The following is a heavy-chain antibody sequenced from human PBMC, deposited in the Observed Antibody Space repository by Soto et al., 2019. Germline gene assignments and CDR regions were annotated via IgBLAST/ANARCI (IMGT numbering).Heavy chain of an antibody. CDR1: GYSFTSYW. D-gene: IGHD3-22*01. CDR3: ASTPSYDSSGPYY. V-gene: IGHV5-10-1*01. Sequence: GESLKISCKGSGYSFTSYWISWVRQMPGEGLEWMGRIDPSDSYTNYSPSFQGHVTISADRSISTAYLQWSSLKASDTAMYYCASTPSYDSSGPYYWGQGTLVTVSS. CDR2: IDPSDSYT. J-gene: IGHJ4*02.